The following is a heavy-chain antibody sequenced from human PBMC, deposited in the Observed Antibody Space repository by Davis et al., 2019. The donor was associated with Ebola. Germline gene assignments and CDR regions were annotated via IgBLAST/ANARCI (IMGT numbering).Heavy chain of an antibody. CDR1: GFSFSRHN. CDR3: AREEANIVVVPAATLYYYYGMDV. CDR2: IRSGGETI. D-gene: IGHD2-2*01. Sequence: GESLKISCTASGFSFSRHNMNWVRQAPGKGLEWISYIRSGGETIYYADSVRGRFTISRDNAKNSLYLQMNSLRAEDTAVYYCAREEANIVVVPAATLYYYYGMDVWGQGTTVTVSS. J-gene: IGHJ6*02. V-gene: IGHV3-48*04.